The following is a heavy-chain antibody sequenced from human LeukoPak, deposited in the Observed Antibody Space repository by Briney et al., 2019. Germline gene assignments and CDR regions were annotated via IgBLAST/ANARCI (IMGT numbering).Heavy chain of an antibody. CDR2: IRSKANSYAT. CDR3: TSQKLRYFDWWQI. J-gene: IGHJ4*02. V-gene: IGHV3-73*01. Sequence: GGSLRLSCAASGFTFSGSAMHWVRQASGKGLEWVGRIRSKANSYATAYAASVKGRFTISRDDSKNTAYLQMNSLKTEDTAVYYCTSQKLRYFDWWQIWGQGTLVTVSS. D-gene: IGHD3-9*01. CDR1: GFTFSGSA.